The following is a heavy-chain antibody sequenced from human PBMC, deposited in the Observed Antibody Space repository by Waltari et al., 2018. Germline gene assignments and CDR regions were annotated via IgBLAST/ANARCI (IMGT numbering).Heavy chain of an antibody. J-gene: IGHJ6*03. Sequence: QVQLQESGPGLVKPSETLSLTCTVSGYSISSGYYWGWIRPPPRTGMEWIERIYHSGSTYYNPSLKSRVTISVDTSKNQFSLKLSSVTAADTAVYYCAGEACGGDCYSFHYYYYMDVWGKGTTVTVSS. CDR1: GYSISSGYY. CDR3: AGEACGGDCYSFHYYYYMDV. CDR2: IYHSGST. V-gene: IGHV4-38-2*02. D-gene: IGHD2-21*01.